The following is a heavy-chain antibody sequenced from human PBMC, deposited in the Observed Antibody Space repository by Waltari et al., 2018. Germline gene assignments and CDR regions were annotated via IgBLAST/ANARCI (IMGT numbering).Heavy chain of an antibody. V-gene: IGHV3-9*01. Sequence: EVQLVESGGGLVQPGRSLRLSCAASGFTFDDYAMHWVRQAPGKGLEWVSGISWKSGGIGYADSVKGRFTISRDNAKNSLYLQMNSLRAEDTALYYCAKRAYDSSGPLDYWGQGTLVTVSS. CDR3: AKRAYDSSGPLDY. J-gene: IGHJ4*02. D-gene: IGHD3-22*01. CDR1: GFTFDDYA. CDR2: ISWKSGGI.